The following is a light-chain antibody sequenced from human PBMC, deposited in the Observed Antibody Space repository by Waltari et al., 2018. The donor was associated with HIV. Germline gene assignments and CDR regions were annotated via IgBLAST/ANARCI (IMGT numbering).Light chain of an antibody. J-gene: IGKJ2*01. CDR1: HNVSTY. CDR2: ASS. CDR3: QQTHTTPHT. V-gene: IGKV1-39*01. Sequence: DIQMTQSPSSLSASVGDGVTITCRASHNVSTYLNWYQQKPGKAPKLVIYASSGLQSGVPSSFRGSGSGTDFTLTISSLQSEDFATYYCQQTHTTPHTFGQGTKLQIK.